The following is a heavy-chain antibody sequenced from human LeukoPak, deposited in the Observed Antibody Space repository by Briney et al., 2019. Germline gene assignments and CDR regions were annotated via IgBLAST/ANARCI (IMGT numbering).Heavy chain of an antibody. D-gene: IGHD1-26*01. J-gene: IGHJ4*02. CDR2: IIPIFGTA. CDR1: GGTFSSYA. CDR3: ARGNRRELLPSFDY. Sequence: ASVKVSCKASGGTFSSYAISWVRQAPGQGLEWMGGIIPIFGTANYAQKFQGRVTITADESTSTAYMELSSLRSEDTAVYYCARGNRRELLPSFDYWGRGTLVTVSS. V-gene: IGHV1-69*13.